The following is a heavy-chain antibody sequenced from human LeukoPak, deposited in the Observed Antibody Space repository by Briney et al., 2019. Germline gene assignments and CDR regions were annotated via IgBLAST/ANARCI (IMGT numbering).Heavy chain of an antibody. CDR2: ISSSSSTI. V-gene: IGHV3-48*04. Sequence: GGSLRLSCAASGFTFSSYSMNWVRQAPGKGLEWVSYISSSSSTIYYADSVKGRFTISRDNAKNSLYLQMNSLRAEDTALYYCARDAGNWFDPWGQGTLVIVSS. J-gene: IGHJ5*02. D-gene: IGHD3-10*01. CDR1: GFTFSSYS. CDR3: ARDAGNWFDP.